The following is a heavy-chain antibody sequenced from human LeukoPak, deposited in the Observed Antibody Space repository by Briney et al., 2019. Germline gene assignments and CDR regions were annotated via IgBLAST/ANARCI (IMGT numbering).Heavy chain of an antibody. J-gene: IGHJ3*02. CDR3: AKEGDYYGSGSYRDGFDI. D-gene: IGHD3-10*01. Sequence: GGSLRLSCAASGFTFSSYGMHWVRQAPGKGLEWVSAISGSGGSTYYADSVKGRFTISRDNSKNTLYLQMNSLRPEETAVYYCAKEGDYYGSGSYRDGFDIWGQGTRATVSS. CDR2: ISGSGGST. V-gene: IGHV3-23*01. CDR1: GFTFSSYG.